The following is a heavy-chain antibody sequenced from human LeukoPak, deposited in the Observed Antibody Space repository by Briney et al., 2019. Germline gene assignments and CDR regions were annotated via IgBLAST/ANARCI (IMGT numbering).Heavy chain of an antibody. Sequence: PGGPLRLSCAASGFTFSSYWMSWVRQAPGKGLEWVANIKQDGSETYYVDSVKGRFTISRDDAKNSLYLQMNSLRAEDTAVYYCAREWFGDLLFWGQGTLVTVSS. J-gene: IGHJ4*02. V-gene: IGHV3-7*01. CDR3: AREWFGDLLF. CDR1: GFTFSSYW. CDR2: IKQDGSET. D-gene: IGHD3-10*01.